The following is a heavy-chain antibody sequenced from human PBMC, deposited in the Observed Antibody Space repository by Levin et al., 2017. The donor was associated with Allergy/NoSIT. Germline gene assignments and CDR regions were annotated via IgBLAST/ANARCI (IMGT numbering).Heavy chain of an antibody. CDR3: ARGIPGPTAEYFQH. J-gene: IGHJ1*01. V-gene: IGHV4-39*01. CDR2: IYYSGST. CDR1: GGSISSSSYY. Sequence: SETLSLTCTVSGGSISSSSYYWGWIRQPPGKGLEWIGSIYYSGSTYYNPSLKSRVTISVDTSKNQFSLKLSSVTAADTAVYYCARGIPGPTAEYFQHWGQGTLVTVSS.